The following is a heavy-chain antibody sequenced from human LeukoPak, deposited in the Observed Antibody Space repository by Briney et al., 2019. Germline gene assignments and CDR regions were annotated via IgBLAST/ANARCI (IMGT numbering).Heavy chain of an antibody. CDR1: GGTFSSYA. V-gene: IGHV1-69*13. CDR3: ARGITMVRGVIISQYYYYYYGMDV. J-gene: IGHJ6*02. Sequence: SVKVSCKASGGTFSSYAISWVRQAPGQGLEWMGGIIPIFGTANYAQKFQGRVTITADESTSTAYMELSSLRSEDTAVCYCARGITMVRGVIISQYYYYYYGMDVWGQGTTVTVSS. CDR2: IIPIFGTA. D-gene: IGHD3-10*01.